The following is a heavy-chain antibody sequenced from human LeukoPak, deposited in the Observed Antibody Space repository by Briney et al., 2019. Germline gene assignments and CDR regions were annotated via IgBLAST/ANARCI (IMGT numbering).Heavy chain of an antibody. V-gene: IGHV3-48*01. CDR3: ARETLNLHYYGSGTVYYYMDV. J-gene: IGHJ6*03. CDR2: ISSSSSTI. D-gene: IGHD3-10*01. Sequence: GGSLRLSCAASGFTFSSYSMNWVRQAPGKGLEWVSYISSSSSTIYYADSVKGRFTISRDNAKNSLYLQMNSLRAEDTAVYYCARETLNLHYYGSGTVYYYMDVWGKGTTVTVSS. CDR1: GFTFSSYS.